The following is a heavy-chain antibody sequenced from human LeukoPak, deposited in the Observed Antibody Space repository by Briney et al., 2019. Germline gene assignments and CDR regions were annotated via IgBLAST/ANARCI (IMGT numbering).Heavy chain of an antibody. V-gene: IGHV4-61*02. J-gene: IGHJ6*03. D-gene: IGHD2-2*01. Sequence: SETLSLTCTVSGGSISSGSYYWSWIRQPAGKGLEWIGRIYTSGSTNYNPSLKSRVTMSVDTSKNQFSLKLSSVTAADTAVYYCARGEVVVPAALGSMDVWGKGTTVTVSS. CDR1: GGSISSGSYY. CDR2: IYTSGST. CDR3: ARGEVVVPAALGSMDV.